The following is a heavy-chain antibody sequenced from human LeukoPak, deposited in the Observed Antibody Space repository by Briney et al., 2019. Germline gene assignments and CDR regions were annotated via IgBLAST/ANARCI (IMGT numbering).Heavy chain of an antibody. D-gene: IGHD3-22*01. CDR3: ARVTGYVIEDYFDY. J-gene: IGHJ4*02. CDR2: IYYSGST. Sequence: PSETLSLTCTVSGGSISSYYWSWIRQPPGKGLEWIGYIYYSGSTNYNPSLKSRVTISVETSKNQFSLKLRSVTAADTAVYYCARVTGYVIEDYFDYWGQGTLVTVSS. CDR1: GGSISSYY. V-gene: IGHV4-59*01.